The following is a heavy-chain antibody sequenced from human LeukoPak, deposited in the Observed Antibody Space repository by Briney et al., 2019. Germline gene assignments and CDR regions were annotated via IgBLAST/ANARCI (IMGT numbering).Heavy chain of an antibody. CDR2: ISSSSSYI. CDR3: ARDRGTMVRGVIMYHDY. CDR1: GFTFSSYS. Sequence: PGGSLRLSCAASGFTFSSYSMNWVRQAPGKGLEWVSSISSSSSYIYYADSVKGRFTISRDNAKNSLYLQMNSLRAEDTAVYYCARDRGTMVRGVIMYHDYWGQGTLVTVSS. V-gene: IGHV3-21*01. J-gene: IGHJ4*02. D-gene: IGHD3-10*01.